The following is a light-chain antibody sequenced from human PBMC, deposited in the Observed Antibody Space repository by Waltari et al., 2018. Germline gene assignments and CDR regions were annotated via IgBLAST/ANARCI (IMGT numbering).Light chain of an antibody. CDR2: EVS. CDR1: SSDVGGYNY. J-gene: IGLJ2*01. V-gene: IGLV2-14*01. CDR3: SSYTSSSANVV. Sequence: QSALTQPASVSGSPGQSITIPCTGTSSDVGGYNYVPWYQQHPGKAPKLMIYEVSNRPSGVSNRFSGSKSGNTASLTISGLQAEDEADYYCSSYTSSSANVVFGGGTKLTVL.